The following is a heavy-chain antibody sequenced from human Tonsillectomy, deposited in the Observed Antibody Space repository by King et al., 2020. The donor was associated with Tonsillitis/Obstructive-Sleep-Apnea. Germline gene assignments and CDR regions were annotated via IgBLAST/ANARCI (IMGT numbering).Heavy chain of an antibody. CDR3: TRQGSLTSSWPDHYYDDMDV. CDR2: IYPGDSDT. Sequence: QLVQSGAEVKKPGESLKISCKGAGYSFTSYWIGWVRQMPGKGLEWMGSIYPGDSDTRYSPSFQGQVTISADKSISTAYLQWSSLKASDTAMYYCTRQGSLTSSWPDHYYDDMDVWGKGTTVTVSS. J-gene: IGHJ6*03. CDR1: GYSFTSYW. D-gene: IGHD6-13*01. V-gene: IGHV5-51*01.